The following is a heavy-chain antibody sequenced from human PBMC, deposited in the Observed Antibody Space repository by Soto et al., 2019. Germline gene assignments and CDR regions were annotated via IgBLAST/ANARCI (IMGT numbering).Heavy chain of an antibody. V-gene: IGHV4-31*03. CDR3: ARWVEVSLDYFDS. D-gene: IGHD2-15*01. Sequence: SETLSLTCTVSGAYMRNDYYYWSWVRQNPGKDLEWIGHMHHSGRTHYNPSLKSRVAISVDTSKNQFSLYLNSVTAADTAVYYCARWVEVSLDYFDSWGQGTPVTVS. CDR2: MHHSGRT. J-gene: IGHJ4*02. CDR1: GAYMRNDYYY.